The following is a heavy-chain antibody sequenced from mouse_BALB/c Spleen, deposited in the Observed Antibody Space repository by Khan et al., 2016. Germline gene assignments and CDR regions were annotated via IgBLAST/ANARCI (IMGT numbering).Heavy chain of an antibody. D-gene: IGHD1-1*01. Sequence: EVQLQESGPDLVKPSQSLSLTCTVTGNSITSGYSWHWIRQFPGNILEWMGYIHYSGSTNYSPSLKSRISITRDTSKNQFFLQLNSVTTEDTATYYGARYYYGGAPWFAYWGQGTLVTVSA. V-gene: IGHV3-1*02. CDR1: GNSITSGYS. J-gene: IGHJ3*01. CDR3: ARYYYGGAPWFAY. CDR2: IHYSGST.